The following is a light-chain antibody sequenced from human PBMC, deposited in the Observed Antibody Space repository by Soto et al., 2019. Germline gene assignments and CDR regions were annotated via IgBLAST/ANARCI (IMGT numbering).Light chain of an antibody. Sequence: QTTKSPSSLSACVGYTVTITFRASQSISIYLNWYQLKPGKAPNLLMYGASYLKSGVPTRFSGSGSGTDFTLTISSLQPEDFAIYYCQQTYTTPEITFGQGTRLEI. CDR3: QQTYTTPEIT. V-gene: IGKV1-39*01. CDR2: GAS. J-gene: IGKJ5*01. CDR1: QSISIY.